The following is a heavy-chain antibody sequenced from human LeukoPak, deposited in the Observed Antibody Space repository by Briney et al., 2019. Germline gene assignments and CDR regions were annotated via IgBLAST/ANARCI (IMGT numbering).Heavy chain of an antibody. CDR2: INPDSGDT. CDR3: ARGAGSGSLAYDYGMDV. J-gene: IGHJ6*02. Sequence: ASVKVSCKASGYTFTVYCMHWVRQAPGQGLESMGWINPDSGDTNYEQKFQGRVTITRDTSIGTAYMELSRLRSDDTALYYCARGAGSGSLAYDYGMDVWGQGTTVTVSS. V-gene: IGHV1-2*02. CDR1: GYTFTVYC. D-gene: IGHD3-10*01.